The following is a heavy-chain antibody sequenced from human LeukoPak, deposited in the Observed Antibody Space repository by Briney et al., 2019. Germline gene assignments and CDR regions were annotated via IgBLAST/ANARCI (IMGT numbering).Heavy chain of an antibody. Sequence: SETLSLTCTVSGGYISRSSYYWGWIRQPPGKGLEWIGDIYYTGRTYYISSLKSRLTVSIDTYKNQFSLKLASVTAADTAVYYCARRRYYDSTGYLDWGQGTLITVSS. D-gene: IGHD3-22*01. CDR1: GGYISRSSYY. CDR2: IYYTGRT. V-gene: IGHV4-39*01. J-gene: IGHJ1*01. CDR3: ARRRYYDSTGYLD.